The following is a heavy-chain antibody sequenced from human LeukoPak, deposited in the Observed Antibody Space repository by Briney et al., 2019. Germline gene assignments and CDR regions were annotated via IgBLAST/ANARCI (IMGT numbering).Heavy chain of an antibody. Sequence: PGRSLRLSCAASGFTFSGPAMHWVRQASGKGLEWVGRIRSKANSYATAYDASVKGRFTISRDDSKNTAYLQMNSLKTEDTAVYYCTSPGLWFGESTGAFDIWGQGTMVTVSS. V-gene: IGHV3-73*01. CDR1: GFTFSGPA. CDR3: TSPGLWFGESTGAFDI. CDR2: IRSKANSYAT. J-gene: IGHJ3*02. D-gene: IGHD3-10*01.